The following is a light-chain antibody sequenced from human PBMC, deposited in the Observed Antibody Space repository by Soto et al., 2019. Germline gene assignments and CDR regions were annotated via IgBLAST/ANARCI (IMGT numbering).Light chain of an antibody. J-gene: IGKJ1*01. CDR1: RSVTSDY. CDR2: AIS. Sequence: EIVLTQSPGTLSLSPGESAALSCRASRSVTSDYLVWYRQKPGQAPRLLIYAISSRATGIPDRFSGSGSGTDFTLTITRLEPEDSAVYYCQQHSSSPWTFGQGTRVEV. V-gene: IGKV3-20*01. CDR3: QQHSSSPWT.